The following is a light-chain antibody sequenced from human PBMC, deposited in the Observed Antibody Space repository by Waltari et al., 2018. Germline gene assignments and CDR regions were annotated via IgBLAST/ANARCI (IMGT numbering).Light chain of an antibody. Sequence: EIVTTQSPATLSVSPGERATLSCRASQSVSSNLAWYQQKPGQAPRLLIYGASTRATGIPARFSGSGSGTEFTLTISSLQSEDFAVYYCQQYNNWPPMYTFGQRTKLEIK. J-gene: IGKJ2*01. CDR1: QSVSSN. CDR3: QQYNNWPPMYT. V-gene: IGKV3-15*01. CDR2: GAS.